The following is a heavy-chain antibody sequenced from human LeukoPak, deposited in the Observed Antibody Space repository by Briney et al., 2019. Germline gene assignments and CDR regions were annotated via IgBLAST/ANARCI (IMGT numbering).Heavy chain of an antibody. Sequence: SETLSLTCTVSGGSISSGGYYWSWIRQHPGKGLEWIGYIYYSGSTYYNPSLKSRVTISVDTSKNQFSLKLSSVTAADTAVYYRARVRYYYDSSGYHRWFDPWGQGTLVTVSS. V-gene: IGHV4-31*03. CDR1: GGSISSGGYY. D-gene: IGHD3-22*01. CDR3: ARVRYYYDSSGYHRWFDP. CDR2: IYYSGST. J-gene: IGHJ5*02.